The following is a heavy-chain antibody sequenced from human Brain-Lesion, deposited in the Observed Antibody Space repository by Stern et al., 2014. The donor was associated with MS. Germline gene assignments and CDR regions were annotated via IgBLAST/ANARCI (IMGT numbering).Heavy chain of an antibody. J-gene: IGHJ4*02. V-gene: IGHV1-8*01. CDR3: ARAVRNQLLSEY. D-gene: IGHD2-2*01. Sequence: QDQLVQSGAEVKKPGASVKVSCKASGYTFSSYDITWVRQASGHGLEWMGWMNPYSGNTGYAQKFKGRVSMTSDPSISTVYMELTSLTSDDTAVYFCARAVRNQLLSEYWGQGTLATVSS. CDR1: GYTFSSYD. CDR2: MNPYSGNT.